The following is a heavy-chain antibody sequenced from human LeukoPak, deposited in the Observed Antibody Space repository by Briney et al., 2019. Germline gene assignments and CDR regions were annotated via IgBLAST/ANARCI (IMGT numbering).Heavy chain of an antibody. D-gene: IGHD1-26*01. Sequence: GGSLRLSCAASGFTFSSYAMSWVRQAPGKGLEWVSYISGSSGIIDYADSVRGRFTISRDNAKNSLYLQMNSLRADDTAVYFCAKGDTGAASTYYFDFWGQGTLVTVSS. CDR1: GFTFSSYA. J-gene: IGHJ4*02. V-gene: IGHV3-48*01. CDR2: ISGSSGII. CDR3: AKGDTGAASTYYFDF.